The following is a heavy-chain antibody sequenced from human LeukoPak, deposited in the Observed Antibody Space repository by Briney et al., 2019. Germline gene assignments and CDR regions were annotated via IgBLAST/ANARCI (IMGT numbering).Heavy chain of an antibody. Sequence: ASVKVSCKSSGYTFTTYYMHWVRQAPGQGLEWMGIINPSGGSTSYAQKFQGRVTVTRDMSTSTIYMELSSLRSEDTAVYYCAREPFADYDSSGYLPSPFDYWGRGTLVTVSS. CDR2: INPSGGST. CDR3: AREPFADYDSSGYLPSPFDY. J-gene: IGHJ4*02. CDR1: GYTFTTYY. D-gene: IGHD3-22*01. V-gene: IGHV1-46*01.